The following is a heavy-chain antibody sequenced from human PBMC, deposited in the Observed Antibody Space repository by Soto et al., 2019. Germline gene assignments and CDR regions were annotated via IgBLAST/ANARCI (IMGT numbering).Heavy chain of an antibody. CDR1: GGTFSSYA. J-gene: IGHJ4*02. D-gene: IGHD3-22*01. V-gene: IGHV1-69*01. CDR2: IIPIFGTA. CDR3: ARGPYYYDSSGYGASY. Sequence: QVQLVQSGAEVQKPGSSVKVSCKASGGTFSSYAISWVRQAPGQGLEWMGGIIPIFGTANYAQKFQGRVTITADESTSTAYMELSSLRSEDTAVYYCARGPYYYDSSGYGASYWGQGTLVTVSS.